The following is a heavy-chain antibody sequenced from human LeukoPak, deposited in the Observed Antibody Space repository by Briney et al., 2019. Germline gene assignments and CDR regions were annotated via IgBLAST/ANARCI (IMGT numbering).Heavy chain of an antibody. CDR3: AKSLMTIFGVVIPYSMDV. D-gene: IGHD3-3*01. CDR2: IRYDGSNK. V-gene: IGHV3-30*02. CDR1: GLNFSSSG. J-gene: IGHJ6*03. Sequence: GGSLRLSCAASGLNFSSSGVHWVRQAPGKGLEWVAFIRYDGSNKYYADSVKGRFTISRDNSKNTLCLQMNSLRAEDTAVYYCAKSLMTIFGVVIPYSMDVWGKGTTVTVSS.